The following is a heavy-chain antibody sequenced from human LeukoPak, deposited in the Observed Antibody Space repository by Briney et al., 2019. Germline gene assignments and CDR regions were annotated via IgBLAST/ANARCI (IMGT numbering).Heavy chain of an antibody. V-gene: IGHV3-23*01. CDR2: ISGGSGKT. J-gene: IGHJ1*01. CDR3: ARDSQEFFQH. Sequence: GGSLRLSCAASGFTFSNYAMSWVRRAPGKGLEWVSTISGGSGKTYYTDSVKGRFTISRDHSENTLYLQMNSLRTEDTALYYCARDSQEFFQHWGQGTLVTVSS. CDR1: GFTFSNYA.